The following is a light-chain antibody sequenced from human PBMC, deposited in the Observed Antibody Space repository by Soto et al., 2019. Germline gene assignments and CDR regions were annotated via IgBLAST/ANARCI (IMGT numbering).Light chain of an antibody. J-gene: IGLJ7*01. CDR2: DVT. V-gene: IGLV2-14*03. CDR1: SSDIGTYNY. CDR3: SSYTSNNNIV. Sequence: QPVLTQPASVSGSPGQSITISCTGTSSDIGTYNYVSWYQQHPGQAPKLMIYDVTNRPSGISNRFSGSKSGNTASLTISGLQAEDEADYYCSSYTSNNNIVFGGGTQLTVL.